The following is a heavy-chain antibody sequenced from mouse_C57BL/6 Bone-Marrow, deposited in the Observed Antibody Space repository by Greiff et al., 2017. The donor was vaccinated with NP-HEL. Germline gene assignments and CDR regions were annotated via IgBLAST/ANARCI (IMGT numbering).Heavy chain of an antibody. CDR1: GFTFSDYG. J-gene: IGHJ3*01. D-gene: IGHD2-3*01. CDR3: ARAGGYYRPY. Sequence: VQLKESGGGLVKPGGSLKLSCAASGFTFSDYGMHWVRQAPEKGLEWVAYISSGSSTIYYADTVKGRFTISRDNAKNTLFLQMTSLRSEDTAMYYCARAGGYYRPYWGQGTLVTVSA. V-gene: IGHV5-17*01. CDR2: ISSGSSTI.